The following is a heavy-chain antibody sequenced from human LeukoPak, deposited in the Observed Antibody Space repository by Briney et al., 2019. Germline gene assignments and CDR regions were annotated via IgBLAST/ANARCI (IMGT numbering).Heavy chain of an antibody. V-gene: IGHV1-46*02. D-gene: IGHD2-2*01. CDR2: INPSGGST. Sequence: PGGSLRLSCAASGFLFNTYGMHWVRQAPGQGLEWMGIINPSGGSTSYAQKFQGRVTMTRDTSTSTVYMELSSLRSEDTAVYYCAREGVPAAMFVDYWGQGTLVTVSS. CDR3: AREGVPAAMFVDY. CDR1: GFLFNTYG. J-gene: IGHJ4*02.